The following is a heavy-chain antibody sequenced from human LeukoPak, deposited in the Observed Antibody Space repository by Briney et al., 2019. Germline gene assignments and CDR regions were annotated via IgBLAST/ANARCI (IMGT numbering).Heavy chain of an antibody. CDR3: AKDAGLLLWFGKLSYFFDS. CDR1: GFNFKNYG. D-gene: IGHD3-10*01. V-gene: IGHV3-33*06. J-gene: IGHJ4*02. CDR2: IWSDGSKK. Sequence: PGGSLRLSCAASGFNFKNYGMYWVRQAPGKGLEWVALIWSDGSKKYYADSVKGRFTISRDNSQNTLYLQMNSLRAEDTAVYFCAKDAGLLLWFGKLSYFFDSWGQGDLVTVSS.